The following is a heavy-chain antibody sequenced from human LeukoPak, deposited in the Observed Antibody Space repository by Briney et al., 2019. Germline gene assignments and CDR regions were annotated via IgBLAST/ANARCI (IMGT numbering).Heavy chain of an antibody. CDR1: GYSFTSYW. Sequence: GEPLKISCKGSGYSFTSYWIGWVRQMPGKGLEWMGIIYPGDSDTRYSPSFQGQVTISADKSISTAYLQWSSLKASDTAMYYCARGSGNYGYYYYMDVWGKGTTVTVSS. V-gene: IGHV5-51*01. CDR2: IYPGDSDT. J-gene: IGHJ6*03. CDR3: ARGSGNYGYYYYMDV. D-gene: IGHD4-11*01.